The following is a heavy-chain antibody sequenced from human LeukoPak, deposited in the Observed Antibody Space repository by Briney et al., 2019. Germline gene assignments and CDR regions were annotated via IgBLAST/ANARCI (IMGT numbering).Heavy chain of an antibody. J-gene: IGHJ2*01. V-gene: IGHV3-7*03. CDR2: IKQDGSEK. CDR1: GFTCSSYW. D-gene: IGHD2-21*02. Sequence: GGSLRLSCAASGFTCSSYWMSWVRQAPGRGLQWVAHIKQDGSEKYYADSVEGRFTISRDNAKNTLYLQMNSLRAEDTAVYYCAKLVVVTATYWYFDLWGRGTLVGVSS. CDR3: AKLVVVTATYWYFDL.